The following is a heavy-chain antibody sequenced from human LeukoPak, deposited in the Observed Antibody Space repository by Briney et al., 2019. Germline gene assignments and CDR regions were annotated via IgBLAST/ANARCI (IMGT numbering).Heavy chain of an antibody. CDR2: MNPNSGNT. CDR3: ARVPLYCSGGSCSFLGYYYYGMDV. V-gene: IGHV1-8*01. CDR1: GYTFTSYD. J-gene: IGHJ6*02. Sequence: ASVKVSCEASGYTFTSYDINWVRQATGQGLEWMGWMNPNSGNTGYAQKFQGRVTMTRNTSISTAYMELSSLRSEDTAVYYCARVPLYCSGGSCSFLGYYYYGMDVWGQGTTVTVSS. D-gene: IGHD2-15*01.